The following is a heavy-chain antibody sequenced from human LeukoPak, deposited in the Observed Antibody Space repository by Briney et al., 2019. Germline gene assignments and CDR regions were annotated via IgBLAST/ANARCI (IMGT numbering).Heavy chain of an antibody. J-gene: IGHJ5*02. V-gene: IGHV4-4*02. Sequence: PSGTLSLTCAVSGGSISSSNWWSWVRQPPGKGLEWIGEIYHSGSTNYNPSLKSRVTISVDKSKNQFSLKLSSVTAADTAVYYCAREGTGEVVVPAAIPPPHWFDPWGQGTLVTVSS. D-gene: IGHD2-2*01. CDR2: IYHSGST. CDR1: GGSISSSNW. CDR3: AREGTGEVVVPAAIPPPHWFDP.